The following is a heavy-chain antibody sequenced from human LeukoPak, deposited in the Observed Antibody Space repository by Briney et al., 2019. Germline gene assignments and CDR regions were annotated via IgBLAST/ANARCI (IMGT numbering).Heavy chain of an antibody. V-gene: IGHV1-69*04. J-gene: IGHJ4*02. D-gene: IGHD5-18*01. CDR2: IIPILGIA. Sequence: SVKVSCKASGGTFSSYAISWVRQAPGQGLEWMGRIIPILGIANYAQKFQGRVTITADKSTSTAYMELSSLRSEDTAVYYCASAPSGYSYGAGYDYWGQGTLVTVSS. CDR1: GGTFSSYA. CDR3: ASAPSGYSYGAGYDY.